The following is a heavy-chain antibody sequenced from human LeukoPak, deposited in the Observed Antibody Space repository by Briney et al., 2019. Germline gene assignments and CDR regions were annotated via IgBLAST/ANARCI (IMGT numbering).Heavy chain of an antibody. CDR2: IIPIFGTA. J-gene: IGHJ4*02. D-gene: IGHD5-12*01. Sequence: APVKVSCKASGGTFSSYAISWVRQAPGQGLEWMGGIIPIFGTANYAQKFQGRVTITADESTSTAYMELSSLRSEDTAVYYCARVIGYSGYETFDYWGQGTPVTVSS. CDR3: ARVIGYSGYETFDY. CDR1: GGTFSSYA. V-gene: IGHV1-69*13.